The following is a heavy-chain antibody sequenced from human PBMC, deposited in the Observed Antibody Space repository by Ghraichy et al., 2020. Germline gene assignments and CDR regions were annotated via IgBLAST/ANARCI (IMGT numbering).Heavy chain of an antibody. V-gene: IGHV4-61*02. CDR2: IYTSGST. J-gene: IGHJ4*02. CDR1: GGSISSGSYY. CDR3: ARRSTGSYYFDY. Sequence: SETLSLTCTVSGGSISSGSYYWSWIRQPAGKGLEWIGRIYTSGSTNYNPSLKSRVTISVDTSKNQFSLKLSSVTAADTAVYYCARRSTGSYYFDYWGQGTLVTVSS. D-gene: IGHD1-1*01.